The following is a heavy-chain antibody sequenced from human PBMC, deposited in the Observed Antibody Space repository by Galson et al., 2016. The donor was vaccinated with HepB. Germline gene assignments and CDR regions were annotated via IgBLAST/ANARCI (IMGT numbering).Heavy chain of an antibody. J-gene: IGHJ4*02. D-gene: IGHD6-19*01. CDR1: GFTFSSSV. V-gene: IGHV3-23*01. CDR3: AKSPPVNMAVPYFDY. Sequence: SLRLSCAASGFTFSSSVMSWVRQAPGKGLEWVSSTSASGDRTFYADSVRVRFTISRANSKNTLYLQMNTLRAEDTAVYYCAKSPPVNMAVPYFDYWGQGTLVTVSS. CDR2: TSASGDRT.